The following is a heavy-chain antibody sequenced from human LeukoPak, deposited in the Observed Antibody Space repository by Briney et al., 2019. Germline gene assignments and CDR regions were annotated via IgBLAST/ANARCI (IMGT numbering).Heavy chain of an antibody. J-gene: IGHJ4*02. CDR2: ISGSGCST. CDR3: AKDRLRLPF. Sequence: GGSLRLSCAASEFIFSNYAMIWVRQAPGKGLEWVSAISGSGCSTYYADSVKGRFNIYRDNSKNTLYLQMNSLRAEDTAVYYCAKDRLRLPFWGQGTLVIVSS. CDR1: EFIFSNYA. V-gene: IGHV3-23*01. D-gene: IGHD6-25*01.